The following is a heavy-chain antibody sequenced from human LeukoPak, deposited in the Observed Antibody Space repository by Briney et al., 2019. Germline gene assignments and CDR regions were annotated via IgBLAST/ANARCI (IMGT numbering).Heavy chain of an antibody. CDR1: GYTFTGYY. CDR3: AREGDGYNYAYY. V-gene: IGHV1-2*02. Sequence: ASVKVSCMASGYTFTGYYMHWVRQAPGQGLEWMGWINPNSGGTNYAQKFQGRVTMTRDTSISTAYMELSRLRSDDTAVYYCAREGDGYNYAYYWGQGTLVTVSS. CDR2: INPNSGGT. J-gene: IGHJ4*02. D-gene: IGHD5-24*01.